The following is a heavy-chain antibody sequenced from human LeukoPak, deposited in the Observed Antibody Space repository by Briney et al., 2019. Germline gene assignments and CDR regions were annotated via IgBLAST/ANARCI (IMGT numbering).Heavy chain of an antibody. V-gene: IGHV4-38-2*02. CDR2: IYHSGST. CDR3: ARDPSIGSPRAFDI. CDR1: GYFISSAYY. J-gene: IGHJ3*02. Sequence: SETLSLTCTVSGYFISSAYYWGWIRQPPGKGLEWIGSIYHSGSTYYNPSLKSRVTMSVDTSKNQFPLKLSSVTTADTAVYYCARDPSIGSPRAFDIWGQGTMVTVSS. D-gene: IGHD6-19*01.